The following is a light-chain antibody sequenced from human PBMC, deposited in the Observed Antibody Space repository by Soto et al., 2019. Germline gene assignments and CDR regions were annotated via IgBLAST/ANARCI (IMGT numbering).Light chain of an antibody. CDR3: QSYDSTRSGNVV. CDR2: GNS. J-gene: IGLJ2*01. Sequence: QSVLTQPPSVSGAPGQRVTISCTGSSSNIGAGYDVSWYQQLPGTAPKLLIYGNSNRPSGVPDRFSGSKSGTAASLAITGLQAEAEADYDCQSYDSTRSGNVVFGGGTKLTVL. V-gene: IGLV1-40*01. CDR1: SSNIGAGYD.